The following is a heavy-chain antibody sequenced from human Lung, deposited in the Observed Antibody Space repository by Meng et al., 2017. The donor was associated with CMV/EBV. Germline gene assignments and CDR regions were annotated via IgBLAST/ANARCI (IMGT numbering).Heavy chain of an antibody. D-gene: IGHD3-22*01. CDR2: IYANSGGP. Sequence: ASVNVSCKAFAYTFTGYYLHWVRQAPGQGLEWMGWIYANSGGPNYAQKFQGRVTMTRDPAIGTAYMSLCRLRSDDTAVYYCARGSYYYDSSGPFDPWGQGTPVTVSS. CDR3: ARGSYYYDSSGPFDP. V-gene: IGHV1-2*02. J-gene: IGHJ5*02. CDR1: AYTFTGYY.